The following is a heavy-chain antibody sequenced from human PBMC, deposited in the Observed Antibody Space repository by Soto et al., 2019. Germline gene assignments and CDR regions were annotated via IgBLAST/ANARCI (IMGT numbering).Heavy chain of an antibody. D-gene: IGHD3-16*02. CDR1: GFTFSSYA. J-gene: IGHJ4*02. V-gene: IGHV3-23*01. Sequence: GGSLRLSCAASGFTFSSYAMSWVRQAPGKGLEWVSAISGSGGSTYYADSVKGRFTISRDNSKNTLYLQMNSLRAEDTAVYYCAKDLGYDYIWGSYRFGALTSEEIDYWGQGTLVTVSS. CDR2: ISGSGGST. CDR3: AKDLGYDYIWGSYRFGALTSEEIDY.